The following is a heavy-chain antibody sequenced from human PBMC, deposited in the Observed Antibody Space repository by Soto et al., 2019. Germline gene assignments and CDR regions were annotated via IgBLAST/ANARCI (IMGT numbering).Heavy chain of an antibody. V-gene: IGHV6-1*01. D-gene: IGHD1-1*01. CDR2: TYYRSKWYN. CDR1: GGSISSKY. Sequence: ETLSVTCAVFGGSISSKYWSWIRQSPSRGLEWLGRTYYRSKWYNDYAVSVKSRITINPDTSKNQFSLQLNSVTPEDTAVYYCARDLHNWMGPDDAFDIWGQGTMVTVSS. J-gene: IGHJ3*02. CDR3: ARDLHNWMGPDDAFDI.